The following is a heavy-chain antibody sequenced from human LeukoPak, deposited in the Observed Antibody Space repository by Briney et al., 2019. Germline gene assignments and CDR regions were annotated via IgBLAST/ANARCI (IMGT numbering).Heavy chain of an antibody. Sequence: PGRSLRLSCAASGFTFSSYGMHWVHQAPGKGLEWVAVIWYDGSNKYYADSVKGRFTISRDNSKNTMYLQMNSLRAEDTAVYYCARDPRVYYDFWSGYQELGWFDPWGQGTLVTVSS. CDR1: GFTFSSYG. CDR3: ARDPRVYYDFWSGYQELGWFDP. D-gene: IGHD3-3*01. J-gene: IGHJ5*02. V-gene: IGHV3-33*01. CDR2: IWYDGSNK.